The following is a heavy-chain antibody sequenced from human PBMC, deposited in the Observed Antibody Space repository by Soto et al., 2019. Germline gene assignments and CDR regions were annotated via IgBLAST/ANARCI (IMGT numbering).Heavy chain of an antibody. CDR3: ASRYLY. J-gene: IGHJ4*02. V-gene: IGHV4-30-4*01. CDR1: GDSISSGDYY. CDR2: IDSSGST. Sequence: SETLSLTCTVSGDSISSGDYYWSWIRQPPGRGLEWIGYIDSSGSTYYNPSLKSRLTMSVDMSKNQFSLRLTSVTAADTAVYYCASRYLYWGQGLLVTVSS. D-gene: IGHD3-16*02.